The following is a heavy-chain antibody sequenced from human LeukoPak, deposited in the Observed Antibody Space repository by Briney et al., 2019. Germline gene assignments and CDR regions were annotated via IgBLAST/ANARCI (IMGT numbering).Heavy chain of an antibody. CDR1: GFTFSSYS. J-gene: IGHJ3*02. CDR3: ARGTLGAFDI. D-gene: IGHD2-2*01. Sequence: PGGSLRLSCAASGFTFSSYSMTWVRQAPGKGLEWVSSISSSSYIYYADSVKGRFTISRDNAKNSLYLQMNSLRAEDTAVYYCARGTLGAFDIWGQGTMVTVSS. V-gene: IGHV3-21*01. CDR2: ISSSSYI.